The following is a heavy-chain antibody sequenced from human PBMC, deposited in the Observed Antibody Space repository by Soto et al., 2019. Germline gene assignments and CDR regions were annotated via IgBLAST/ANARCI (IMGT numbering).Heavy chain of an antibody. V-gene: IGHV1-46*01. CDR2: INPSGGST. Sequence: GASVKVSCKASGYTFTSYYMHWVRQAPGQGLEWMGIINPSGGSTSYAQKFQGRVTMTRDTSTSTVYMELSSLRSEDTAVYYCARSPIAAAGYYYYYGMDVWGQGTTVTVSS. CDR3: ARSPIAAAGYYYYYGMDV. CDR1: GYTFTSYY. D-gene: IGHD6-13*01. J-gene: IGHJ6*02.